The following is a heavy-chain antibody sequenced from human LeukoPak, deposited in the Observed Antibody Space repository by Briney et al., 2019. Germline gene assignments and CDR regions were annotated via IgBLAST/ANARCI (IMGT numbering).Heavy chain of an antibody. CDR2: IYSGGST. CDR1: GFTVSGNY. D-gene: IGHD6-19*01. CDR3: ARDQAGRYYFDY. J-gene: IGHJ4*02. Sequence: GGSLRLSCAASGFTVSGNYMSWVRQAPGKGLEWVSVIYSGGSTYYADSVKGRFTISRDNSKNTLYLQMNSLRAEDTAVYYCARDQAGRYYFDYWGQGTLVTVSS. V-gene: IGHV3-66*02.